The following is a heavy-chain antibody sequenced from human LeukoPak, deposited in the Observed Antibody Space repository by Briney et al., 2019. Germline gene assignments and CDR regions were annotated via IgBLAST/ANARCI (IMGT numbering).Heavy chain of an antibody. CDR1: GYSISRGYY. CDR3: ARGDVGEFDY. J-gene: IGHJ4*01. V-gene: IGHV4-38-2*01. CDR2: ISHSGST. Sequence: SETLSLTCAVSGYSISRGYYWNWIRQFPGKGLEWIGSISHSGSTSYNPSLKRRITISLETSKNQFSLRLISVTAADSALYYCARGDVGEFDYWGHGRLVIVSS. D-gene: IGHD1-26*01.